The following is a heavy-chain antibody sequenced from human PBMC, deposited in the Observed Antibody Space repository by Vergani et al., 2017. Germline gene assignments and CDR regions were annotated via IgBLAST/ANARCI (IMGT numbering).Heavy chain of an antibody. CDR1: GFTFSSYG. Sequence: QVQLVESGGGVVQPGRSLGLSCAASGFTFSSYGMHWVRQAPGKGLEWVAVIWYDGSNKYYADSVKGRFTISRDNSKNTLYLQMNSLRAEDTVVYYCAKAVVTAIYYYYGMDVWGQGTTVTVSS. CDR3: AKAVVTAIYYYYGMDV. D-gene: IGHD2-21*02. J-gene: IGHJ6*02. V-gene: IGHV3-33*06. CDR2: IWYDGSNK.